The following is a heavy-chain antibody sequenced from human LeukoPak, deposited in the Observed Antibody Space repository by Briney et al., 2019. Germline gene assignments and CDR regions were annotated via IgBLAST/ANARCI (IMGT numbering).Heavy chain of an antibody. CDR3: ARVTRPGNGILDY. CDR1: GYSFTSYW. V-gene: IGHV4-4*07. Sequence: ESLKISCKGSGYSFTSYWIGWVRQMPGKGLEWIGRIDTSENTIYNPSLKSRVTMSVDTSKNQFSLNLNSATAADTAMYYCARVTRPGNGILDYWGQGTLVTVSS. D-gene: IGHD6-6*01. CDR2: IDTSENT. J-gene: IGHJ4*02.